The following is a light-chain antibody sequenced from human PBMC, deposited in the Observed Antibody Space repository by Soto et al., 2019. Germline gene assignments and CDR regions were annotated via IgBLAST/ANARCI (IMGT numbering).Light chain of an antibody. Sequence: EIVLTQSPATLSLSPGERATLSCRASQSVGSYLAWYQQKPGQAPRLLIYDASNRATGIPARFSGSGSGTDFTHTISSLEPEDFAVYYCHHRYHGPLLFTFGPGTKVDIK. CDR2: DAS. CDR1: QSVGSY. V-gene: IGKV3-11*01. J-gene: IGKJ3*01. CDR3: HHRYHGPLLFT.